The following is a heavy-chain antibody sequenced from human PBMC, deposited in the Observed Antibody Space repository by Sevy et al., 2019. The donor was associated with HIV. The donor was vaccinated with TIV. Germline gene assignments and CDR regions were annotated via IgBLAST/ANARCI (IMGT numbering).Heavy chain of an antibody. CDR3: AKPRGSFYFGY. V-gene: IGHV3-23*01. D-gene: IGHD3-16*01. Sequence: GGSLRLSCAASAFSFNTYAMSWVRRAPGKGLEWVSTISGSGDSTFYSDSVKGRFTISRDNSKNTLYLQMNSLRAEDTAVYYCAKPRGSFYFGYWGQGTLVTVSS. CDR1: AFSFNTYA. CDR2: ISGSGDST. J-gene: IGHJ4*02.